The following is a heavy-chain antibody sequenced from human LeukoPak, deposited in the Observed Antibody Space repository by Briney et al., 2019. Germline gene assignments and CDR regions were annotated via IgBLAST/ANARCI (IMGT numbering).Heavy chain of an antibody. D-gene: IGHD5-18*01. J-gene: IGHJ4*02. V-gene: IGHV3-23*01. CDR3: AKEGGYNYGYLDS. CDR2: ISGSGDT. CDR1: GFRYNSYA. Sequence: PGGSLRLSCAGSGFRYNSYAMSWVRQAPGKGLEGVSTISGSGDTYYVDSVKGRFTISRDNSKNPLYLQMNSLRAEDTAVYYCAKEGGYNYGYLDSWGQGALVTVSS.